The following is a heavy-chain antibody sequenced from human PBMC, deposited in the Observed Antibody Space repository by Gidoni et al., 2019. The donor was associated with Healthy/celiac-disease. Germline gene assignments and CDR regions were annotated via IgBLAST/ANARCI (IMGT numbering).Heavy chain of an antibody. J-gene: IGHJ4*02. D-gene: IGHD1-26*01. V-gene: IGHV3-23*01. CDR2: ISGSGGST. CDR1: GFTFSSHA. Sequence: EVQLLDSGGGWVQPGGSLRLSCAASGFTFSSHAMRGVRQAPGKGLEWVSAISGSGGSTSYADSVKGRFTISRDNSKNTLYLQMNSLRAEDTAVYYCAKDRFHTDVGPFDYWGQGTLVTVSS. CDR3: AKDRFHTDVGPFDY.